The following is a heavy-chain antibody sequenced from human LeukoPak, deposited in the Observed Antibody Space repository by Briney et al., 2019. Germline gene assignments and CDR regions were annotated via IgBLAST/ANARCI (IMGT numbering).Heavy chain of an antibody. Sequence: PGGSLRLSCAASGFTFSSYEMNWVRQAPGKGLEWISYISSSGSTIYYADSVKGRFTISRDNAKNSLYLQMNSLRAEDMALYYCAKDMSYRAVAGPTPTYFDYWGQGTLVTVSS. CDR3: AKDMSYRAVAGPTPTYFDY. V-gene: IGHV3-48*03. CDR2: ISSSGSTI. D-gene: IGHD6-19*01. J-gene: IGHJ4*02. CDR1: GFTFSSYE.